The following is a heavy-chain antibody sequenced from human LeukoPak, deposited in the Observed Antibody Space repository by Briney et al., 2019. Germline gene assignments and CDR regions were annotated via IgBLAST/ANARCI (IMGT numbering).Heavy chain of an antibody. CDR1: GGSISSYY. Sequence: PSETLSLTCTVSGGSISSYYWSWIRQPPGKGLEWIGYIYYSGSTNYNPSLKSRVTISVDTSKNQFSLKLSSVTAADTAVYYCARELERRREFDYWGQGTLVTVSS. CDR3: ARELERRREFDY. V-gene: IGHV4-59*01. CDR2: IYYSGST. D-gene: IGHD1-1*01. J-gene: IGHJ4*02.